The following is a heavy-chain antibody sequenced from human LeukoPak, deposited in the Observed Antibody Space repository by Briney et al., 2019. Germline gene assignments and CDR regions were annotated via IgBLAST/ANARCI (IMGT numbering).Heavy chain of an antibody. V-gene: IGHV3-74*01. CDR1: GFTFGSYW. Sequence: GGSLRLSCAASGFTFGSYWMHWVRQAPGKGLVWVSRVNTDGRTTNYADSVRGRFTISRDNAENTLYLQMNSLRVEDTAVYYCSMDLSGAHDYWGQGSVVTVSS. CDR3: SMDLSGAHDY. CDR2: VNTDGRTT. D-gene: IGHD2-2*03. J-gene: IGHJ4*02.